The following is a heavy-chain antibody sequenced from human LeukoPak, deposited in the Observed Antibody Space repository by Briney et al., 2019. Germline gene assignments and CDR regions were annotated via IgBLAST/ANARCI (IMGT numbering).Heavy chain of an antibody. Sequence: GGSLRLSCAAYVITFSNGWVMWPRQARGEGLEWFGIIYRGTNGESTDSGAPVKGRFTMSRDYSTNTQYLQMNSLKTEDTAVYYCTTYGSGSCPVWGQGTLVAVSS. V-gene: IGHV3-15*01. CDR3: TTYGSGSCPV. CDR2: IYRGTNGEST. D-gene: IGHD6-19*01. CDR1: VITFSNGW. J-gene: IGHJ4*02.